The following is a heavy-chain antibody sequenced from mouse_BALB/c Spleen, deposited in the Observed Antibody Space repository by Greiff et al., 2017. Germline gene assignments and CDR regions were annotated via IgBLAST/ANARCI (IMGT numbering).Heavy chain of an antibody. CDR2: ISDGGSYT. J-gene: IGHJ4*01. V-gene: IGHV5-4*02. Sequence: EVKLVESGGGLVKPGGSLKLSCAASGFTFSDYYMYWVRQTPEKRLEWVATISDGGSYTYYPDSVKGRFTISRDNAKNNLYLQMSSLKSDDTAMYYCARDGDYYGSSGAMDYWGQGTSVTVSS. D-gene: IGHD1-1*01. CDR1: GFTFSDYY. CDR3: ARDGDYYGSSGAMDY.